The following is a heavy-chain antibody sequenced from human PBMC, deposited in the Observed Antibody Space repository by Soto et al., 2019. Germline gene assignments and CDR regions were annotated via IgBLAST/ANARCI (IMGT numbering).Heavy chain of an antibody. D-gene: IGHD6-6*01. CDR3: AREGSSSEGYYYYGMDV. Sequence: PSQTLSLTCAISGDSVSGNSAAWNWIRQSPSRGLEWLGRTYYRSKWYNDYAVSVKSRITINPDTSKNQFSLQLNSVTPEDTAVYYCAREGSSSEGYYYYGMDVWGQGTTVTVSS. J-gene: IGHJ6*02. CDR2: TYYRSKWYN. CDR1: GDSVSGNSAA. V-gene: IGHV6-1*01.